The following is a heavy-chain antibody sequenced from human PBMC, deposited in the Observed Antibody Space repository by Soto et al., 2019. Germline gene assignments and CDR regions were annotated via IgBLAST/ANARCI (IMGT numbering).Heavy chain of an antibody. D-gene: IGHD2-2*01. CDR2: INAGNGVT. CDR1: GYTFTTYA. J-gene: IGHJ4*02. Sequence: ASVKVSCKSSGYTFTTYAMHWVRQAPGQRLERMGWINAGNGVTKYSQKFQGRVTMTRDTSARTAYMELSSLRSEDTAVYYCARSFCSSTNCYRPFDYWGPGTLVTVS. V-gene: IGHV1-3*01. CDR3: ARSFCSSTNCYRPFDY.